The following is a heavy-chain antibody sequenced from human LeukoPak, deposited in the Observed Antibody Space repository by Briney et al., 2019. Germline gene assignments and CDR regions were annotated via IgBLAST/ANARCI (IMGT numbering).Heavy chain of an antibody. Sequence: PGRSLTLSCAASGFTFSSYGMHWVRQPPGKGLEWVAIIWYDGNNKFYADSVKGRFTIYRDNSKNTLYLQMNSLSAEDTAVYYCARDRVGGTNYFDYWGQGTLVTVSS. CDR3: ARDRVGGTNYFDY. J-gene: IGHJ4*02. D-gene: IGHD1-26*01. CDR2: IWYDGNNK. CDR1: GFTFSSYG. V-gene: IGHV3-33*01.